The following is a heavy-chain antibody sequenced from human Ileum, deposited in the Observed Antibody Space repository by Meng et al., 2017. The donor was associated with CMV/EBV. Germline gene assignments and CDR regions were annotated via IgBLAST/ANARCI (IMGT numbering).Heavy chain of an antibody. CDR1: GYTFTDHN. J-gene: IGHJ4*02. Sequence: QVHLPQSGAAVKKPXXPVKIPCKTSGYTFTDHNIGWVRQAPGQGLEWVEWISLVNGQTVYGHKVQGRVTVTTDTSTSTAYMELRSLRSDDTVMYYCARDVWGFDYWGQGTRVTVSS. CDR2: ISLVNGQT. D-gene: IGHD7-27*01. CDR3: ARDVWGFDY. V-gene: IGHV1-18*04.